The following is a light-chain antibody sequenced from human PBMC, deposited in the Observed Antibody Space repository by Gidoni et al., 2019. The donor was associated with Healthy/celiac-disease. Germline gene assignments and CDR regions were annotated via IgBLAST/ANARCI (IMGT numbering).Light chain of an antibody. CDR1: QSISSY. CDR2: AAS. Sequence: DSQITQAPSALSASVGDRVTISCRASQSISSYLNWYQQKPGKAPKLLIYAASSLQGGVPSRFSGSGSGTDFTLTISSLQPEDFATYYCQQSYSTPYTFGQGTRLESK. V-gene: IGKV1-39*01. CDR3: QQSYSTPYT. J-gene: IGKJ2*01.